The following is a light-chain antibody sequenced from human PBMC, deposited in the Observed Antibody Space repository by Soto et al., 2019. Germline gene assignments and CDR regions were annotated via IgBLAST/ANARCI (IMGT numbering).Light chain of an antibody. J-gene: IGKJ5*01. CDR2: GAS. Sequence: EIVLTQSPGTLSLSPGERATLSCRASQSVSSTYLIWYQQKPGQAPRLLIYGASSRATGVPDRFSGGGSGTDFTLTISRLEPEDFAVYYCQQRSNWPRITFGQGTRLEIK. CDR3: QQRSNWPRIT. CDR1: QSVSSTY. V-gene: IGKV3D-20*02.